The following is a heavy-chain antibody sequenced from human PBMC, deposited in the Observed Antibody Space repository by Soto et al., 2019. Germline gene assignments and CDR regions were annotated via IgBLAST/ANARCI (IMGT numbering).Heavy chain of an antibody. CDR2: IYYSGST. V-gene: IGHV4-39*01. CDR1: GGSISSSSYY. J-gene: IGHJ4*02. Sequence: QLQLQESGPGLVKPSETLSLTCTVSGGSISSSSYYWGWIRQPPGKGLEWIGSIYYSGSTYYNPSLKSRVTISVATSKNQFSLKLSSVTAADTAVYYCASNHPPDYYDSSGYYLDYWGQGTLVTVSS. D-gene: IGHD3-22*01. CDR3: ASNHPPDYYDSSGYYLDY.